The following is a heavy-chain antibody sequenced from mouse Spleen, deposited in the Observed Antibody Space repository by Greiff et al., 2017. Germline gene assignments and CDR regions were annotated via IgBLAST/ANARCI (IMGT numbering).Heavy chain of an antibody. CDR3: ARDKLPYAMDY. V-gene: IGHV7-1*01. J-gene: IGHJ4*01. D-gene: IGHD4-1*01. Sequence: DVKLVESGGGLVQSGRSLRLSCATSGFTFSDFYMEWVRQAPGKGLEWIAASRNKANDYTTEYSASVKGRFIVSRDTSQSILYLQMNALRAEDTAIYYCARDKLPYAMDYWGQGTSVTVSS. CDR2: SRNKANDYTT. CDR1: GFTFSDFY.